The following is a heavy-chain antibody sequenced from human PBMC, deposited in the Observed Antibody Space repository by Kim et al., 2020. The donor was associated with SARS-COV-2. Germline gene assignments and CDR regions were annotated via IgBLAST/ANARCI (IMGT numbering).Heavy chain of an antibody. CDR3: TRGVGLGY. CDR1: GFSLSQYY. J-gene: IGHJ4*02. V-gene: IGHV3-11*04. D-gene: IGHD1-26*01. Sequence: GGSLRLSCATSGFSLSQYYMSWIRQAPGKGLEWISYISSDETTKNYADSVNGRFTISRDNVNKVLYLQLNNLRPEDTAVYYCTRGVGLGYWGQGTLVIVSS. CDR2: ISSDETTK.